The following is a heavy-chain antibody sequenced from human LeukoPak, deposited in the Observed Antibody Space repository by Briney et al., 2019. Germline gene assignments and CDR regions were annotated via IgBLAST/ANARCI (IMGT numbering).Heavy chain of an antibody. V-gene: IGHV1-69*13. D-gene: IGHD1-26*01. CDR3: ASSPNDGSYYGGFDY. CDR1: GGTFSSYA. J-gene: IGHJ4*02. CDR2: IIPIFGTA. Sequence: SVKVSCKASGGTFSSYAISWVRQAPGQGLEWMGGIIPIFGTANYAQKFQGRVTITADESTSTAYMELSSLRSEDTAVYYCASSPNDGSYYGGFDYWGQGTLVTVSS.